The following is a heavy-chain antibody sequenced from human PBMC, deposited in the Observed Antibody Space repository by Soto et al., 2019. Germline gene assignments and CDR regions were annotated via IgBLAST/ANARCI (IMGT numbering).Heavy chain of an antibody. V-gene: IGHV1-69*13. J-gene: IGHJ3*02. CDR3: ARSRQHYDSSGYDAFDI. Sequence: GASVKVSCKASGGTFSSYAISWVRQAPGQGLEWMGGIIPVFGTANYAQKFQGRVTITADESTSTAYMELSSLRSEDTAVYYCARSRQHYDSSGYDAFDIWGQGTMVTVSS. CDR2: IIPVFGTA. CDR1: GGTFSSYA. D-gene: IGHD3-22*01.